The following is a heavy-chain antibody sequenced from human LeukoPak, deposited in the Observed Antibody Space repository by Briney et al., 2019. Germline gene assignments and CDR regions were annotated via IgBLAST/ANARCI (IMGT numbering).Heavy chain of an antibody. D-gene: IGHD1-1*01. CDR1: GGSISSSSYY. CDR2: IYYGGST. CDR3: ASGYWDDPISTDY. J-gene: IGHJ4*02. Sequence: SDTLSLTCTVSGGSISSSSYYWAWIRQPPGKGLDRIGNIYYGGSTYYNPSLKSRVTISVDTSKSQLSLRLSSVTAADTAVYYCASGYWDDPISTDYWGQGTLVTVSS. V-gene: IGHV4-39*01.